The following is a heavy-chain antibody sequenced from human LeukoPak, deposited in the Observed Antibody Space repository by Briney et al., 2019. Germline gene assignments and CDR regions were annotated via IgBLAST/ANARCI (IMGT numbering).Heavy chain of an antibody. J-gene: IGHJ4*02. CDR1: GFTFSGYW. D-gene: IGHD4-23*01. V-gene: IGHV3-30*02. CDR3: AKDLRPTTVVTLFDY. Sequence: GGSLRLSCATSGFTFSGYWWSGVRRAPGRGREGVEFLRYDGSNKYYADSVKGRFTISRDNSKNTLYLQMNSLRAEDTAVYYCAKDLRPTTVVTLFDYWGQGTLVTVSS. CDR2: LRYDGSNK.